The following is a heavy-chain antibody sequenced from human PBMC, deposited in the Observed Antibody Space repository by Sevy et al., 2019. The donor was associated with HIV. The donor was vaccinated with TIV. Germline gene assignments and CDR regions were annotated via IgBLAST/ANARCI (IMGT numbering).Heavy chain of an antibody. CDR3: VRFSGGFPVSAVDF. CDR2: INPDGGST. V-gene: IGHV1-46*01. D-gene: IGHD1-26*01. Sequence: ASLKVSCKASGYTFRKYYIHWVRQAPGHGLEWMGVINPDGGSTTYAEKFLDRVTMTSDTSTNTVYMELSSLRSEDTAFYYCVRFSGGFPVSAVDFWGQGTLVTVSS. J-gene: IGHJ4*01. CDR1: GYTFRKYY.